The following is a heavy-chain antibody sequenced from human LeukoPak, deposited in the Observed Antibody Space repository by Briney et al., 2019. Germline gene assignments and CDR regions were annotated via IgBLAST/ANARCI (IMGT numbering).Heavy chain of an antibody. J-gene: IGHJ4*02. V-gene: IGHV3-23*01. Sequence: GGSLTLSWAASGFNFSTYAMTWVRQAPGKGLQWVSSISGSGDKTYYAASVKGRFTISRDNSKNTVYLNMNGLRAEDTATYYCAKTLGGIVGYLEYWGQGTLVTVSS. CDR3: AKTLGGIVGYLEY. D-gene: IGHD1-26*01. CDR1: GFNFSTYA. CDR2: ISGSGDKT.